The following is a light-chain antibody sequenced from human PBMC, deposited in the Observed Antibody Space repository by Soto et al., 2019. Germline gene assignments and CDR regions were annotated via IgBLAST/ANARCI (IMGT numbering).Light chain of an antibody. Sequence: DIQRTQSPSSLSASVGDRVTITCRASQSINNWLAWYQQKPGKAPNLLIYTASTLESGVPSRFSGSGSGTEFALTINNLHPEDFATYYCLQYNSFSRGTFGQGTKVEIK. J-gene: IGKJ1*01. V-gene: IGKV1-5*03. CDR3: LQYNSFSRGT. CDR2: TAS. CDR1: QSINNW.